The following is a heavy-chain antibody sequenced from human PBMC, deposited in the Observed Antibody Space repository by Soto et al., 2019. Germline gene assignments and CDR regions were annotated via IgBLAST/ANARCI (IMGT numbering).Heavy chain of an antibody. V-gene: IGHV4-59*01. J-gene: IGHJ4*02. D-gene: IGHD3-22*01. CDR1: GDSISSSY. CDR2: IYYSGST. Sequence: PSETLSLTCTVSGDSISSSYWSWIRQPPGKGLEWIGYIYYSGSTNYNPSLKSRVTISVDTSKNQFSLKLSSVTAADTAVYYCASAYDSSFPSDYCGQRTLVTVSS. CDR3: ASAYDSSFPSDY.